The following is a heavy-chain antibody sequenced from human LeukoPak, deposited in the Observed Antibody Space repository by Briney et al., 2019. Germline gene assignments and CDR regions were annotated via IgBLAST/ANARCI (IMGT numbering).Heavy chain of an antibody. CDR3: ARDGYYYDSSGYYYYLGDAFDI. CDR2: IIPIFGTA. Sequence: SVKVSCKASGGTFSSYAISWVRQAPGQGLGWMGGIIPIFGTANYAQKFQGRVTITADESTSTAYMELSSLRSEDTAVYYCARDGYYYDSSGYYYYLGDAFDIWGQGTMVTVSS. J-gene: IGHJ3*02. CDR1: GGTFSSYA. D-gene: IGHD3-22*01. V-gene: IGHV1-69*13.